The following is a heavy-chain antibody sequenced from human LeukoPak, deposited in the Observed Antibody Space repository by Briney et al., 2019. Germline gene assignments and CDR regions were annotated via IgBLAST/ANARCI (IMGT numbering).Heavy chain of an antibody. V-gene: IGHV5-51*01. CDR1: GYILTSYW. CDR3: ARRYCSSSSCYVQFDY. CDR2: IYPGDSDT. D-gene: IGHD2-2*01. J-gene: IGHJ4*02. Sequence: GESLKISCKGSGYILTSYWSGWVRQMPGKGLELMGIIYPGDSDTRYSPSFQGQVTISADKSITNAYLQWNSLKAADTAMYYCARRYCSSSSCYVQFDYWGQGTLVTVSS.